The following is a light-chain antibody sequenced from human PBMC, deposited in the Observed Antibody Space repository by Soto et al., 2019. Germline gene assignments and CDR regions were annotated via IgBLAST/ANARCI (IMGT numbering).Light chain of an antibody. CDR2: CAS. Sequence: EIVLTQSPGTLSLSPGERATLSCRASQSVSSSYLAWYQQKPGQAPRLLIYCASSMATGIPDRFSGSGSGTDFTLTISRLEPEDFAVYYCQQYGSSPGTFGQGTKVEIK. CDR1: QSVSSSY. J-gene: IGKJ1*01. V-gene: IGKV3-20*01. CDR3: QQYGSSPGT.